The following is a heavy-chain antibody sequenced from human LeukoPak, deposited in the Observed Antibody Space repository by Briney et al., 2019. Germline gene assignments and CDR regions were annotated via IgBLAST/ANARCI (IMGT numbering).Heavy chain of an antibody. J-gene: IGHJ4*02. V-gene: IGHV3-66*01. CDR3: ARDPGGNWGY. Sequence: GGSLRLSCAASGFTVSSKYMSWVRQAPGKGLEWVSATYSGGITYYADSVKGRFTISRDNSKNTLYLQMNSLRAEDTAVYYCARDPGGNWGYWGQGTLVTVSS. CDR2: TYSGGIT. CDR1: GFTVSSKY. D-gene: IGHD7-27*01.